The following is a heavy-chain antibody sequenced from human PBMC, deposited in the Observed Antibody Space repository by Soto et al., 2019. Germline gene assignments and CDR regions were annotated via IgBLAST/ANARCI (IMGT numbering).Heavy chain of an antibody. D-gene: IGHD6-13*01. J-gene: IGHJ4*02. CDR3: AKRTIGSSYDY. Sequence: EVQLLESGGGLVQPGGSLRLSCAASGFTFSSYAMNWVRQAPGKGLEWVSVISGSGGSTYYADSVKGRFTISRDNSKNTLYLQMNSPRAEDTAVYYCAKRTIGSSYDYWGQGTLVTVSS. CDR2: ISGSGGST. CDR1: GFTFSSYA. V-gene: IGHV3-23*01.